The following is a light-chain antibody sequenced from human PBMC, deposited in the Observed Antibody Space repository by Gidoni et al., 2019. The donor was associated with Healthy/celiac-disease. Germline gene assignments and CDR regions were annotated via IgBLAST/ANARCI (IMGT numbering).Light chain of an antibody. Sequence: DIVMTQSPDSLAVSLGERATINCKSSQSVLYSSNNKNYLAWSQQKPGQPPKLLIYWASTRESGVPDRFSGSGSGTDFTLTIRSLQAEDVAVYYCQQYYSTPYTFGQGTKLEIK. J-gene: IGKJ2*01. CDR3: QQYYSTPYT. CDR2: WAS. CDR1: QSVLYSSNNKNY. V-gene: IGKV4-1*01.